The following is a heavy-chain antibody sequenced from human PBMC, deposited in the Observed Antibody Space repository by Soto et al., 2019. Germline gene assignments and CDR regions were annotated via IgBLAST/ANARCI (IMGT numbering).Heavy chain of an antibody. J-gene: IGHJ1*01. Sequence: PSETLSLTCTVSGGSISSDVYYWSWIRQAPGRGLEWIGYIHSSGSIYYNPSLKSRATMSIDTARNQFSLKVSSVTVADTAVYYCARDLDGLHDDNSGPYPRPGWGQGTLVT. D-gene: IGHD3-22*01. V-gene: IGHV4-30-4*01. CDR1: GGSISSDVYY. CDR2: IHSSGSI. CDR3: ARDLDGLHDDNSGPYPRPG.